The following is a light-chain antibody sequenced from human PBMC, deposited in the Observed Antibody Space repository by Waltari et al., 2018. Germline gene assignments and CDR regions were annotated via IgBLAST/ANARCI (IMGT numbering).Light chain of an antibody. Sequence: QSALTQPASVPGSPGQSITISCTGTDSDVGAYNFVSWYRQHPGKAPHLIIYEVSERPPGISDRLAGSKSDNPAFLTISGLQADDEAVYYCSSYTTSNAPGVFGTGTKVTVL. CDR1: DSDVGAYNF. J-gene: IGLJ1*01. CDR2: EVS. CDR3: SSYTTSNAPGV. V-gene: IGLV2-14*01.